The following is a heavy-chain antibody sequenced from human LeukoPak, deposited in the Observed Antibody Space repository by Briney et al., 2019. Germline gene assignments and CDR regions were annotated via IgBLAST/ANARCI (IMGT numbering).Heavy chain of an antibody. J-gene: IGHJ4*02. CDR3: TTLFGAYYYDSSGFYYPFDY. V-gene: IGHV3-15*01. CDR2: IKSKTDGGAT. CDR1: GLTFSNAW. Sequence: KPGGSLRLSCAASGLTFSNAWMSWVRQAPGKGLEWVGRIKSKTDGGATDYTAPVKGRFTISRDDSKNTLYLQMNSLKTEDTAVYYSTTLFGAYYYDSSGFYYPFDYWGQGTLVTVSS. D-gene: IGHD3-22*01.